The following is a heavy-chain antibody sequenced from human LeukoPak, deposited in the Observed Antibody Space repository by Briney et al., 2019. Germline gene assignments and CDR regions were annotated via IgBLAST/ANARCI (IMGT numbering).Heavy chain of an antibody. CDR3: ASPSNNSRYAFDY. CDR1: GIAVTTNY. V-gene: IGHV3-53*01. CDR2: IYLGGGT. D-gene: IGHD3-22*01. J-gene: IGHJ4*02. Sequence: QPGGSLRLPCAASGIAVTTNYMSWVRQAPGKGLEWVSVIYLGGGTHHADSVKGRFTISRDYSMNTLYLEMNSLRVEDTAIYYCASPSNNSRYAFDYWGQGTLVTVSS.